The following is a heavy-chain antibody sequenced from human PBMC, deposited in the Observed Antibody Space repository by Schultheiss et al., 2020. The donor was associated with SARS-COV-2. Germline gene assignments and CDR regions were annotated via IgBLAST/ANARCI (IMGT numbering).Heavy chain of an antibody. CDR3: ARVGYCRAGFCPLDY. V-gene: IGHV4-59*01. Sequence: SETLSLTCAVSGDFFSTYYWSWVRQPPGKGLEWIGYVRLSGSTDYNPSLRSRVTISVDTSKNRFSLNLGSVTATDTAVYYCARVGYCRAGFCPLDYWGQGALVTVSS. J-gene: IGHJ4*02. D-gene: IGHD2-15*01. CDR2: VRLSGST. CDR1: GDFFSTYY.